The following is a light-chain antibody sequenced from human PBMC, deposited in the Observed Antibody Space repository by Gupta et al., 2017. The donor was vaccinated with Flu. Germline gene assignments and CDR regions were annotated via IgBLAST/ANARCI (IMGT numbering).Light chain of an antibody. CDR3: QQYNNWFT. CDR1: QSNSSN. CDR2: DAS. Sequence: EIVMTQSPATLSVSPGERATLSCRASQSNSSNLAWYQQKPGQSPRLLIYDASTRATGIPARFSGSGSGTEFTLTISSLQSEDFALYYCQQYNNWFTFGPGTKLEIK. V-gene: IGKV3-15*01. J-gene: IGKJ2*01.